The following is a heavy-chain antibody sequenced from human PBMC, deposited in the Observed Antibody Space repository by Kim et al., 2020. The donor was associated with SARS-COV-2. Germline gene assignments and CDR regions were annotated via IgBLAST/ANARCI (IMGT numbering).Heavy chain of an antibody. V-gene: IGHV3-21*01. CDR3: AIKGPYGSGRFDMDV. J-gene: IGHJ6*02. D-gene: IGHD3-10*01. Sequence: ESVKGRFTISRDNAKNSLYQQMNSLRAEDTAVYYCAIKGPYGSGRFDMDVWVQGTTVTVSS.